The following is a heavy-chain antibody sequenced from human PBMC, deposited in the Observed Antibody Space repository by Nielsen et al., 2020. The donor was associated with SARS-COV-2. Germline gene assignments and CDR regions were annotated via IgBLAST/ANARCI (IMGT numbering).Heavy chain of an antibody. D-gene: IGHD4-17*01. CDR2: INPNSGGT. V-gene: IGHV1-2*06. Sequence: ASVKVSCKASGYTFTGYYMHWVRQAPGQGLEWMGRINPNSGGTNYAQKFQGRVTMTRDTSISTAYMELSRLRSDDTAVYYCARALDDYGDYYFDYWGQGTLVTVSS. CDR1: GYTFTGYY. CDR3: ARALDDYGDYYFDY. J-gene: IGHJ4*02.